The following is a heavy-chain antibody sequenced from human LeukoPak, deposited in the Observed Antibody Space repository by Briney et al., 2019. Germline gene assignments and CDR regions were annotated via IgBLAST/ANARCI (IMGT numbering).Heavy chain of an antibody. V-gene: IGHV4-34*01. Sequence: SETLSLTCAVYGGPISGYYWSWIRQPPGKGLEWIGEINHSGSTNYNPSLKSRVSISVDTSNNQFSLKLRSVTAAATAVYYCARRRFYFTAGSYYPDWGQGTLVTVSS. CDR2: INHSGST. CDR3: ARRRFYFTAGSYYPD. CDR1: GGPISGYY. J-gene: IGHJ4*02. D-gene: IGHD3-10*01.